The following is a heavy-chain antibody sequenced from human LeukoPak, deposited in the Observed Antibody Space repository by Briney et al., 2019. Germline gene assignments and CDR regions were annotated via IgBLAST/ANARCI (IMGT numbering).Heavy chain of an antibody. Sequence: PSQTLSLTCTVSGGSISSGDYYWSWIRQPPGKGLEWIGYIYYSGSTYYNPSLKSRVTMSVDTSKNQFSLKLSSVTAADTAVYYCARDLSGWYSGWFDPWGQGTLVTVSS. V-gene: IGHV4-30-4*08. D-gene: IGHD6-19*01. CDR2: IYYSGST. J-gene: IGHJ5*02. CDR1: GGSISSGDYY. CDR3: ARDLSGWYSGWFDP.